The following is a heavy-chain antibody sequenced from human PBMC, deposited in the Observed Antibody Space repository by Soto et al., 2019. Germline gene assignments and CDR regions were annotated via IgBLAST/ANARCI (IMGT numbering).Heavy chain of an antibody. J-gene: IGHJ4*02. V-gene: IGHV3-33*01. CDR1: GFTFSSYA. CDR3: ARDLTDGYDY. CDR2: IWYDGTTK. D-gene: IGHD5-12*01. Sequence: GGSLRLSCAASGFTFSSYAMHWVRQAPGKGLEWVAIIWYDGTTKYYADSVKGRFTISRDDSKHTLYLQMNSLRAEDTAVYYCARDLTDGYDYWGQGTLVTVSS.